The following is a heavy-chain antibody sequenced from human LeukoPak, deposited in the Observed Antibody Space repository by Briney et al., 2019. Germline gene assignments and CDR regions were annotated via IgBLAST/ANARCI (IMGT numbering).Heavy chain of an antibody. CDR1: GFTFSSYA. D-gene: IGHD3-3*01. CDR3: AKDQKGFFPS. V-gene: IGHV3-30-3*01. CDR2: ISYDGSNK. J-gene: IGHJ5*02. Sequence: GGSLRLSCAASGFTFSSYAMHWVRQAPGKGLEWVAVISYDGSNKYYADSVKGRFTISRDNSKNTLYLQMNSLRAEDTAVYYCAKDQKGFFPSWGQGTLVTVSS.